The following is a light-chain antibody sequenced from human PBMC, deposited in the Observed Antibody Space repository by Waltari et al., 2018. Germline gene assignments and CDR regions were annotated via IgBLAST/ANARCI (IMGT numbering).Light chain of an antibody. CDR2: WAS. CDR3: QQYYDIPVT. Sequence: DIVMTQSPDSLPVSLGERATLNCKSSKSVLYNTDNKNYLAWYQQKPGQSPKLLIYWASTRESGVPDRFSGSGSGTDFTLTISGLQADDAAIYFCQQYYDIPVTFGQGTRLEIK. J-gene: IGKJ2*01. V-gene: IGKV4-1*01. CDR1: KSVLYNTDNKNY.